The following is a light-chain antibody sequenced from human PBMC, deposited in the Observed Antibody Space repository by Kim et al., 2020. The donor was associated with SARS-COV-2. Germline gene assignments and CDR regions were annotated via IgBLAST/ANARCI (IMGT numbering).Light chain of an antibody. CDR1: SSDVGGYNY. CDR2: DVS. Sequence: QSICISCTGTSSDVGGYNYVSWYQHHPGKAPKLMIYDVSNRPSGFSNRFSGSKSGNTASLTISGLQAEDEADYYCSSYTSSSTLYVFGTGTKVTVL. CDR3: SSYTSSSTLYV. J-gene: IGLJ1*01. V-gene: IGLV2-14*03.